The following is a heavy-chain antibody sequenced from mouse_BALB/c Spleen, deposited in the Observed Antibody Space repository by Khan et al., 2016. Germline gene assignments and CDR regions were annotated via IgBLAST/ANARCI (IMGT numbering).Heavy chain of an antibody. Sequence: EVKLLESGGGLVHPGGSLKLSCAASGFDFSRYWMSWVRQAPGKGLEWIGEINPDSYTINYTPSLKDKFIISRDNAKNTLYLQMSKVRSEDTALYYWASGGYYGYLAYWGQGTLVTVSA. J-gene: IGHJ3*01. CDR1: GFDFSRYW. V-gene: IGHV4-1*02. CDR3: ASGGYYGYLAY. D-gene: IGHD1-1*01. CDR2: INPDSYTI.